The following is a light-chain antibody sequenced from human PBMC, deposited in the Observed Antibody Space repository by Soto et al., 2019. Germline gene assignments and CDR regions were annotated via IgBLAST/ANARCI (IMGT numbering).Light chain of an antibody. CDR3: QQYNNWPRT. Sequence: EIVMTQSPGTLSVSPGERATLSCRASQSVSSNLAWYQHKPGQAPRLLIYGASTRATGIPARFSGSGSGTEFTLTISILQSEDFAVYYCQQYNNWPRTFGQGTKV. J-gene: IGKJ1*01. CDR1: QSVSSN. V-gene: IGKV3-15*01. CDR2: GAS.